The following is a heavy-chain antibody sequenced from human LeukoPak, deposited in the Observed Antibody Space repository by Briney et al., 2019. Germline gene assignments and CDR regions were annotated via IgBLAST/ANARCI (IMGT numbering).Heavy chain of an antibody. D-gene: IGHD2-15*01. V-gene: IGHV3-7*04. J-gene: IGHJ4*02. CDR1: GFTFSSYW. CDR2: IKQDGSEK. Sequence: GGSLRLSCAASGFTFSSYWMSWVRQAPGKGLEWVANIKQDGSEKYYVDSVKGRFTISRDNAKNSLYLQMNSLRAEDTAVYYCARAIVVVVAATSFDYWGQGTLVTVSS. CDR3: ARAIVVVVAATSFDY.